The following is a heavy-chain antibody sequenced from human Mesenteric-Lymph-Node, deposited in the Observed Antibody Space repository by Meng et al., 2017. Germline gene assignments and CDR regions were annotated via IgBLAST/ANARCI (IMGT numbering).Heavy chain of an antibody. CDR1: GGSISSRYW. D-gene: IGHD5-12*01. CDR3: ARGAIGYLIDY. Sequence: VQRKRSGPGLGKHPGTLSLPCAVSGGSISSRYWWSWVRQPPWKVLEWIGEIYHSGSTNYNPSLKSRVTISVDKYKNLFSLKLSSVTAADTAVYYCARGAIGYLIDYWGQGTLVTVSS. V-gene: IGHV4-4*03. J-gene: IGHJ4*02. CDR2: IYHSGST.